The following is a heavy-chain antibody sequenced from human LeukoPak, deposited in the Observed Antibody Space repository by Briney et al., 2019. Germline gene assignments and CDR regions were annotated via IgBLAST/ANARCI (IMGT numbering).Heavy chain of an antibody. CDR2: MNPNSGNT. J-gene: IGHJ6*02. CDR3: ARAPTSYYDFWSGYYGYYYYGMDV. V-gene: IGHV1-8*01. Sequence: ASVKVSCKASGYTFTSYDINWVRQATGQGLEWMGWMNPNSGNTGYAQKFQGRVTMTRNTSISTAYMELSSLRSEDTAVYYCARAPTSYYDFWSGYYGYYYYGMDVWGQGTTVTVSS. D-gene: IGHD3-3*01. CDR1: GYTFTSYD.